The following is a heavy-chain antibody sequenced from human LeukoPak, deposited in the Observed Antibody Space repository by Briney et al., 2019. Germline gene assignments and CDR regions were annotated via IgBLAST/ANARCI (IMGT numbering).Heavy chain of an antibody. Sequence: TSETLSLTCTVSGGSISSSSYSWGWIRQPPGEGLEWIGNIYYSGDTFYNPSLKSRVTFSLDTSKNQFSLKLASVTAADTAVYYCAREVGGYCSGVTCSYIDYWGQGILVTVSS. CDR1: GGSISSSSYS. J-gene: IGHJ4*02. CDR3: AREVGGYCSGVTCSYIDY. V-gene: IGHV4-39*07. CDR2: IYYSGDT. D-gene: IGHD2-15*01.